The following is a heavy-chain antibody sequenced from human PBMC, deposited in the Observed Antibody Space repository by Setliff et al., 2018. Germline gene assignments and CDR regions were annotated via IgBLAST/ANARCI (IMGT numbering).Heavy chain of an antibody. CDR1: GGTFSSYA. Sequence: SVKVSCKASGGTFSSYAISWVRQAPGQGLEWMGGIIPIFGTANYAQKFQGRVTMTRDTSTSTVYMELSSLRSEDTAVYYCARVIGGLRLHLASLDYWGQGTLVTVSS. D-gene: IGHD4-17*01. V-gene: IGHV1-69*05. CDR2: IIPIFGTA. J-gene: IGHJ4*02. CDR3: ARVIGGLRLHLASLDY.